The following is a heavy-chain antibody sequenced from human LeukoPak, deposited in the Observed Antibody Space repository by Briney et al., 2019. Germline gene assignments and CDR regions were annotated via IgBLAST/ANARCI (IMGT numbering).Heavy chain of an antibody. V-gene: IGHV3-23*01. CDR3: AKDPITYDFWSGYYTGNFDY. J-gene: IGHJ4*02. D-gene: IGHD3-3*01. Sequence: PGGSLRLSCAASGFTFSSYAMSWVRQAPGKGLEWVSAISGSGGSTYYADSVKGRFTISRDNSKNTLYLQMNSLRAEDTAVYYCAKDPITYDFWSGYYTGNFDYWGQGTLVTVSS. CDR1: GFTFSSYA. CDR2: ISGSGGST.